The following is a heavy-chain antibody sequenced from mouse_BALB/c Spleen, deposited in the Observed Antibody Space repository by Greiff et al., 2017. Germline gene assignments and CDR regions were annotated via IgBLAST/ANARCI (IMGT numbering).Heavy chain of an antibody. CDR3: ARDLVFDY. CDR1: GFTFSSFG. V-gene: IGHV5-17*02. D-gene: IGHD2-10*02. Sequence: DVKLLESGGGLVQPGGSRKLSCAASGFTFSSFGMHWVRQAPEKGLEWVAYISSGDSTIYSADTVKGRFTISRDNPKNTLFLQMTSRRSEDTAMYYCARDLVFDYWGQGTTLTVSS. CDR2: ISSGDSTI. J-gene: IGHJ2*01.